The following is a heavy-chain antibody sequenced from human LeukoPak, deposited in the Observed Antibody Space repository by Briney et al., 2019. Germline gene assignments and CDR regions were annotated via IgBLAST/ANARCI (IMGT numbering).Heavy chain of an antibody. D-gene: IGHD3-10*01. V-gene: IGHV3-7*01. Sequence: GGSLRLSCAASGFTFSSYAMHWVRQAPGKGLEWVGNIKQDGSEEYYVDSVKGRFTISRDNAKNSLYLQMISLRAEDTAIYYCARDYYGSGSHDYWGQGTLVTVSS. CDR3: ARDYYGSGSHDY. CDR1: GFTFSSYA. J-gene: IGHJ4*02. CDR2: IKQDGSEE.